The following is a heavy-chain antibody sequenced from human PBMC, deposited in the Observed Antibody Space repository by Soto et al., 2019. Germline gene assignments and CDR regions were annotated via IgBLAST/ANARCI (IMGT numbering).Heavy chain of an antibody. CDR2: INHSGRV. CDR3: STRAYDTNGYYRFDP. Sequence: SETLSLTCAVYGGSFSGHSWTWIRQSPGKGLEWIGDINHSGRVNYSPSLKSRVTISLGTSKNQFSLTLSAVTAADTAMYYCSTRAYDTNGYYRFDPWGQGTLVTVSS. V-gene: IGHV4-34*01. D-gene: IGHD3-22*01. CDR1: GGSFSGHS. J-gene: IGHJ5*01.